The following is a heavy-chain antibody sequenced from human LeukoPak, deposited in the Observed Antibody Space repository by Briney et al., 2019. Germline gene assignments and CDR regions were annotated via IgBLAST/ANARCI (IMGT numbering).Heavy chain of an antibody. J-gene: IGHJ6*02. CDR3: TTGPFDYYGSASYLANGMNV. D-gene: IGHD3-10*01. CDR2: IKSKTDGGTT. V-gene: IGHV3-15*01. Sequence: NPGGSLRLSCAASGFTFSNAWMSWVRQAPGKGLEWVGRIKSKTDGGTTDYTAPVKGRFTISRDDSKNTLYLQMNSLKTEDTAVYYCTTGPFDYYGSASYLANGMNVWGQGTTVTVSS. CDR1: GFTFSNAW.